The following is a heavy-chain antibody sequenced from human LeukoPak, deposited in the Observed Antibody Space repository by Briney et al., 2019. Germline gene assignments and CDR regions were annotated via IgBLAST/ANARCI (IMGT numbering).Heavy chain of an antibody. CDR2: INPNSGGT. J-gene: IGHJ5*02. CDR1: GYTFTGYY. CDR3: ARDSRKIFGVVISWFDP. D-gene: IGHD3-3*01. Sequence: GASVKVSCKASGYTFTGYYMHWVRQAPGQGLEWMGRINPNSGGTNYAQKFQGRVTMTRDTSISTAYMELSRLRSDDTAVYYCARDSRKIFGVVISWFDPWGQGTLVTVSS. V-gene: IGHV1-2*06.